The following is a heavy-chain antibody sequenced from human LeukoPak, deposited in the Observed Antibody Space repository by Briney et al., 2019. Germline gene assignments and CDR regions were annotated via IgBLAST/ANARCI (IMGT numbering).Heavy chain of an antibody. CDR3: ARDSLYCSSTSCRPTFGNYYYSGMDV. CDR2: ISSDGSIK. J-gene: IGHJ6*02. V-gene: IGHV3-30-3*01. Sequence: PGGSLRLSCTASAFTFTTYALDWVRQAPGKGLERVAIISSDGSIKYYADSVKGRFTISRDNSKNTLYLQMNSLRAEDTAVYYCARDSLYCSSTSCRPTFGNYYYSGMDVWGQGTTVAVSS. D-gene: IGHD2-2*01. CDR1: AFTFTTYA.